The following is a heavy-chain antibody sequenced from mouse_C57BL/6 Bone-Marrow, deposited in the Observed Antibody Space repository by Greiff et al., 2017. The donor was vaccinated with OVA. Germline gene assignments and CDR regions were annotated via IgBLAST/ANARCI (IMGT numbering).Heavy chain of an antibody. CDR3: ARDGGKFFAY. D-gene: IGHD2-3*01. CDR1: GYTFTDYY. Sequence: QVQLQQSGAVLVRPGASVKLSCKASGYTFTDYYINWVKQRPGQGLEWIARIYPGSGNTYYNEKFKGKATLTAEKSSSTAYMQLSSLTSEDSAVYFCARDGGKFFAYWGQGTLVTVSA. V-gene: IGHV1-76*01. CDR2: IYPGSGNT. J-gene: IGHJ3*01.